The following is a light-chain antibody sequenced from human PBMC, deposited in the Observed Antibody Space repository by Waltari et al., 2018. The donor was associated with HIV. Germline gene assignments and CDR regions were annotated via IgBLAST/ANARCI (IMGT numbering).Light chain of an antibody. CDR2: KAS. Sequence: DIQMTQSPSTLSASVGDRVTITCRASQRISSWLAWYQHKPGKAPNLLIDKASSLESEIPSRFSDSGSGTEFTLTISSLHPDDFATYYCQQYHSYPYTFGQGTKLEI. CDR3: QQYHSYPYT. J-gene: IGKJ2*01. V-gene: IGKV1-5*03. CDR1: QRISSW.